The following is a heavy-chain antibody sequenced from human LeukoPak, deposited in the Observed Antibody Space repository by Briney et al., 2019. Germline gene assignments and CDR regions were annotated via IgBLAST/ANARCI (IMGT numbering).Heavy chain of an antibody. CDR2: ISGSGGST. V-gene: IGHV3-23*01. D-gene: IGHD3-10*01. CDR3: ASSGSGSYYID. J-gene: IGHJ4*02. Sequence: GGSLRLYCAASGFTFSSYAMSWVRQAPGKGLEWVSAISGSGGSTYYADSVKGRFTISRDNSKNTLYLQMNSLRAEDTAVYYCASSGSGSYYIDWGQGTLVTVSS. CDR1: GFTFSSYA.